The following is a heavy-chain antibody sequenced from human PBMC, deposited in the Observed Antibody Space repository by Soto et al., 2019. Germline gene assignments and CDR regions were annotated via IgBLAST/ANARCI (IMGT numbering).Heavy chain of an antibody. CDR3: ARAGVGTMIVPEKGLDP. Sequence: ASVKVSCKASGYTFTSYGISWVRQAPGQGLEWMGWISAYNGNTNYAQKLQGRDTMTTAASTSTAYMELRSLRSDDTAVYYCARAGVGTMIVPEKGLDPWGQGTLVTVSS. D-gene: IGHD3-22*01. CDR1: GYTFTSYG. V-gene: IGHV1-18*01. J-gene: IGHJ5*02. CDR2: ISAYNGNT.